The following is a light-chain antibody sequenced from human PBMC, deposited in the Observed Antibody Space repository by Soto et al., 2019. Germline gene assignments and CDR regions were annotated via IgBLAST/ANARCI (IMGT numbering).Light chain of an antibody. Sequence: EIVLTQSPGSLSLSPGERATLSCRASQSVSSTFFAWYQQRPGQAPRLLMYGASSRATGIPERFSGSGSGTDFTLTISSLEPEAFAVCYCQQFDSSVTFGQGTKVAIK. V-gene: IGKV3-20*01. CDR2: GAS. J-gene: IGKJ1*01. CDR3: QQFDSSVT. CDR1: QSVSSTF.